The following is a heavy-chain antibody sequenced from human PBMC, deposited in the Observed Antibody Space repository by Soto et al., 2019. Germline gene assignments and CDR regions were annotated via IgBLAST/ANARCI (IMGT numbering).Heavy chain of an antibody. J-gene: IGHJ4*02. CDR1: GFTFSSYG. CDR3: AKSIMITFGGVIPDDYFDY. V-gene: IGHV3-30*18. D-gene: IGHD3-16*02. Sequence: GGCLRLSCAASGFTFSSYGMHWVRQAPGKGLEWVAVISYDGSNKYYADSVKGRFTISRDNSKNTLYLQMNSLRAEDTAVYYCAKSIMITFGGVIPDDYFDYWGQGTLVTVSS. CDR2: ISYDGSNK.